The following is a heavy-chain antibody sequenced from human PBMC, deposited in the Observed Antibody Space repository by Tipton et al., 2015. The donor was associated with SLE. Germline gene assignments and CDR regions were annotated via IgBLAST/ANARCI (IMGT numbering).Heavy chain of an antibody. V-gene: IGHV3-33*01. J-gene: IGHJ3*02. Sequence: QLVQSGGGVVQPGTSLRLSCEASGFIFSDYGIHWVRQAPGKGLEWVSVIWQNGLTRYYADSVKGRFTISRDMSRNTVYLQMNSVGVEDTALYYCARDVPDSFGSYDDLDMWGQGTMVIVSS. D-gene: IGHD3-3*01. CDR1: GFIFSDYG. CDR3: ARDVPDSFGSYDDLDM. CDR2: IWQNGLTR.